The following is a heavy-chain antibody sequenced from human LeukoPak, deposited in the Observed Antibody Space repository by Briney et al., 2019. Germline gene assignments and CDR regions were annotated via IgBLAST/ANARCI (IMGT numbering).Heavy chain of an antibody. J-gene: IGHJ6*03. V-gene: IGHV1-2*06. CDR1: GYTFTGYY. D-gene: IGHD3-3*02. Sequence: ASVKVSCKASGYTFTGYYMHWMRQAPGQGLEWMGRINPNSGGTNYAQKFQGRVTMTRDTSISTAYMELSRLRSDDTAVYYCARDLARRYYYYYMDVWGKGTTVTVSS. CDR3: ARDLARRYYYYYMDV. CDR2: INPNSGGT.